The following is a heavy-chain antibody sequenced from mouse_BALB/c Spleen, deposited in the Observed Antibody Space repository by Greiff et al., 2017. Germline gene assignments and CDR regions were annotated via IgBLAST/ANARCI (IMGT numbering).Heavy chain of an antibody. Sequence: VQLQESGPGLVQPSQSLSITCTVSGFSLTSYGVHWVRQSPGKGLEWLGVIWSGGSTDYNAAFISRLSISKDNSKSQVFLKMNSLQTDDTARYYCARDRDRYEAWFAYWGQGTLVTVSA. CDR3: ARDRDRYEAWFAY. CDR2: IWSGGST. V-gene: IGHV2-2*01. CDR1: GFSLTSYG. D-gene: IGHD2-14*01. J-gene: IGHJ3*01.